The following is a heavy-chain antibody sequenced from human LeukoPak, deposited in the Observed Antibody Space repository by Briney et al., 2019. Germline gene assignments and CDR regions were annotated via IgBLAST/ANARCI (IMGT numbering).Heavy chain of an antibody. Sequence: GGSLRLSCAPSGFTFTSYGMHGVRQAPGTGLEWVAGIWYDGRKKFYADCVKGRFAISRDNSKKARYLEMNSLRAEDTAVYYCARAAAGGSDAFDIWGQGTMVTVSS. J-gene: IGHJ3*02. D-gene: IGHD6-13*01. V-gene: IGHV3-33*01. CDR2: IWYDGRKK. CDR3: ARAAAGGSDAFDI. CDR1: GFTFTSYG.